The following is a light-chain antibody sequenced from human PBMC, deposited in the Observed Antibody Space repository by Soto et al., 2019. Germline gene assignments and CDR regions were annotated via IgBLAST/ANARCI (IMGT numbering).Light chain of an antibody. J-gene: IGKJ2*01. Sequence: EIVMTQSPATLSVSPGERATLSCRASQSVRSNLAWYQQKPGQAPRLLIYAASTRATGIPARFSGSGSGTEFTLTISSRQSEDFSVYYCHQYNNWHPYTFGQGTKLEIK. CDR2: AAS. V-gene: IGKV3-15*01. CDR1: QSVRSN. CDR3: HQYNNWHPYT.